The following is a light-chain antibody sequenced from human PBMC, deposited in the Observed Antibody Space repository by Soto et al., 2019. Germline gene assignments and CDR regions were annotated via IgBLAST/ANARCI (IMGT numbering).Light chain of an antibody. CDR2: EVS. V-gene: IGLV2-14*01. CDR3: SSYTTTTTPVI. Sequence: QSVLTQPASVSGSPGQSITISCTGTGSDIGSSNYVSWYQQHPDKAPKLLIFEVSNRPAGSSNRFSGSKSANTASLSISGLQAEDEADYYCSSYTTTTTPVIFGGGTQLTVL. CDR1: GSDIGSSNY. J-gene: IGLJ2*01.